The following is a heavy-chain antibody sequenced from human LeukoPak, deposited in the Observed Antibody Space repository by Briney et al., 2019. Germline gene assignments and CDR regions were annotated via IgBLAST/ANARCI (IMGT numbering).Heavy chain of an antibody. J-gene: IGHJ4*02. CDR3: ATSPGEMATINYFDY. CDR1: GFTFSSHA. D-gene: IGHD5-24*01. V-gene: IGHV3-23*01. CDR2: ISGSGGST. Sequence: GESLRLSCAASGFTFSSHAMRWVRQAPGKGLEWVSAISGSGGSTYYADSVKGRFTISRDNSKNTLYLQMNSLRAEDTAVYYCATSPGEMATINYFDYWGQGTLVTVSS.